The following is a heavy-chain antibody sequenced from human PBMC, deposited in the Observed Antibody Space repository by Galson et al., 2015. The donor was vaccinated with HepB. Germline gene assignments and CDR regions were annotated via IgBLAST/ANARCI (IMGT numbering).Heavy chain of an antibody. CDR1: GFMLSDNY. Sequence: SLRLSCAVSGFMLSDNYMSSIRQAPGKGLEWVANIKKDRSDTYYVDSVKGRFTISRDNAKNSLLLHMNSLNAEDTAVYYCARYYWADSYYMDVWGKGTTVTVSS. CDR2: IKKDRSDT. V-gene: IGHV3-7*01. CDR3: ARYYWADSYYMDV. J-gene: IGHJ6*03. D-gene: IGHD3-10*01.